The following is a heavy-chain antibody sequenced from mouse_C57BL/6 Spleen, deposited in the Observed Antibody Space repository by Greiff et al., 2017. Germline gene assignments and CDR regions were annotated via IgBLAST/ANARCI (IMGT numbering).Heavy chain of an antibody. J-gene: IGHJ2*01. V-gene: IGHV2-2*01. Sequence: VQLQQSGPGLVQPSQSLSITCPVSGFSLTSYGVHWVRQSPGKGLEWLGVIWSGGSTDYNAAFISRLSISKDNSKSQVFFKMNSLQADDTAIYYCARWSSYYFDYWGQGTTLTVSS. CDR1: GFSLTSYG. CDR3: ARWSSYYFDY. CDR2: IWSGGST.